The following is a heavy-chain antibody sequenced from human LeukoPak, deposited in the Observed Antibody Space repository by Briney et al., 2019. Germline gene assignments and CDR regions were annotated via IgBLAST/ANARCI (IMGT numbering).Heavy chain of an antibody. CDR1: GGSISSYY. Sequence: SETLSLTCTVSGGSISSYYWSWIRQPAGKGLEWIGRIYTSGSTNYKPSLKSRVTMSVDTSKNQFSLKLSSVTAADTAVYYCARDPAAAASHFYYYGMDVWGQGTTVTVSS. D-gene: IGHD6-13*01. CDR3: ARDPAAAASHFYYYGMDV. V-gene: IGHV4-4*07. CDR2: IYTSGST. J-gene: IGHJ6*02.